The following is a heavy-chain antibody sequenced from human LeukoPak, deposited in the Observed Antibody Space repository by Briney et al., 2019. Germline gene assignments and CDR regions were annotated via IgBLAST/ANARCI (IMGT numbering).Heavy chain of an antibody. CDR3: AKVEDPTNGEGAFDI. J-gene: IGHJ3*02. CDR2: ISDSGGST. Sequence: GGSLRLSCAASGFTFSSYAMSWVRQAPGKGLEWVSAISDSGGSTYYADSVKGRFTISRDNSKNTLYLQMNSLRAEDTAVYYCAKVEDPTNGEGAFDIWGQGTMVTVSS. CDR1: GFTFSSYA. V-gene: IGHV3-23*01. D-gene: IGHD3-10*01.